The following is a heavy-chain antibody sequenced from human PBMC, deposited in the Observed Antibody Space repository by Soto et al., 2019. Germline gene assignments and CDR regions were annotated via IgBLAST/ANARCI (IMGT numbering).Heavy chain of an antibody. V-gene: IGHV4-59*01. CDR2: IYDSGST. J-gene: IGHJ4*02. CDR1: GGSISSYY. CDR3: ARAAVRSSWHFDY. Sequence: SETLSLTCTVSGGSISSYYWSWIRQPPGKGLEWIGYIYDSGSTNYNPSLKSRVTISVDTSISTAYMELSRLRSDDTAVYYCARAAVRSSWHFDYWGQGTLVTVSP. D-gene: IGHD6-13*01.